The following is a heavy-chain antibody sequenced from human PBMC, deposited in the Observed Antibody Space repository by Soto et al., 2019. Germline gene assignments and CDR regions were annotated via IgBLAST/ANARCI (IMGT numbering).Heavy chain of an antibody. CDR1: GFSLSTSGVG. CDR2: IYWDDDK. J-gene: IGHJ5*02. Sequence: QITLKESGPTLVKPTQTLTLTCTFSGFSLSTSGVGVGWIRQPPGKALEWLALIYWDDDKHYSPSLKSRLTNSKXTXTNQVVLTMTNMDPVDTATYYCARTSGSGTRRWFDPWGQGTLVTVSS. CDR3: ARTSGSGTRRWFDP. D-gene: IGHD3-10*01. V-gene: IGHV2-5*02.